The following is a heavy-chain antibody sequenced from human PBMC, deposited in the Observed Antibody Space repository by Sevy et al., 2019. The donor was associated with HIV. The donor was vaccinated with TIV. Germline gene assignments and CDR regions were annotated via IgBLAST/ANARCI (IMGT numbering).Heavy chain of an antibody. CDR1: GLTFSDYW. V-gene: IGHV3-74*01. Sequence: GGSLRLSCAPSGLTFSDYWMHWVRQAPDKGLVWVSRVNSDGSSTTYADSVKGRFTISRDNTKNTLSLQMNSLRAEDTAVYYCVAANSWEDYWGQGTLVTVSS. CDR3: VAANSWEDY. D-gene: IGHD2-15*01. CDR2: VNSDGSST. J-gene: IGHJ4*02.